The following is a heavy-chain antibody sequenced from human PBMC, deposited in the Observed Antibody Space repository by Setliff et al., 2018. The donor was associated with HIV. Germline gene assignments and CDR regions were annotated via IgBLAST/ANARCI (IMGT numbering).Heavy chain of an antibody. Sequence: PSENLSLTCTVSNGSISSGNHYWSWIRQHPGKGLEWIGNIFYRGSTYYNPSLKSRVSLSIDTSKNYFSLKLTSVTAADTAMYFCARAGHYDFLGGFSAQPLDPWGRGILVTVSS. J-gene: IGHJ5*02. CDR1: NGSISSGNHY. CDR3: ARAGHYDFLGGFSAQPLDP. V-gene: IGHV4-31*03. D-gene: IGHD3-3*01. CDR2: IFYRGST.